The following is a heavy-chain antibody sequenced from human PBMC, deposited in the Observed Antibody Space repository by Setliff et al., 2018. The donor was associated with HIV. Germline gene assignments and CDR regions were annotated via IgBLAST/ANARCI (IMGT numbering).Heavy chain of an antibody. CDR2: IRHSNPYE. CDR1: GGSISSSS. CDR3: ARGGDSSASDH. J-gene: IGHJ4*02. D-gene: IGHD6-19*01. Sequence: LSLTCTVSGGSISSSSYYWGWIRQPPGKGLEWVSTIRHSNPYEYYADSVKGRFTISRDNAKKSLYLQMNSLSAEDTAVYYCARGGDSSASDHWGQGTLVTVSS. V-gene: IGHV3-11*06.